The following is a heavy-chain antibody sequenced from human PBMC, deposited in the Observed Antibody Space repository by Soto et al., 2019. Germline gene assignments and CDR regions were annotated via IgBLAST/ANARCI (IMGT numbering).Heavy chain of an antibody. Sequence: SVKVSCKASGGTFSSYTISWVRQAPGQGLEWMGRIIPLLGIANYAQKFQGGVTITADKSTSTAYMELSSLTSEDTAVHSCARGVGDFYYYYMDVWGKGTTVTVSS. CDR2: IIPLLGIA. CDR1: GGTFSSYT. D-gene: IGHD3-3*01. J-gene: IGHJ6*03. CDR3: ARGVGDFYYYYMDV. V-gene: IGHV1-69*02.